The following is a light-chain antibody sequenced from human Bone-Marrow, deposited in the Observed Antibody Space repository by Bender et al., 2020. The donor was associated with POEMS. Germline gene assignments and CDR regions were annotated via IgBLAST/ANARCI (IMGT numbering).Light chain of an antibody. CDR3: SSNTSSSTWV. CDR2: EVS. CDR1: SSDVGIFNL. J-gene: IGLJ3*02. Sequence: QSALTQPASVSAYPGQSITISCTGTSSDVGIFNLVSWYQQHPGKAPQLILYEVSNRPSGVPDRFSGSKSGNTASLTISGLQAEDEADYYCSSNTSSSTWVFGGGTKLTVL. V-gene: IGLV2-14*02.